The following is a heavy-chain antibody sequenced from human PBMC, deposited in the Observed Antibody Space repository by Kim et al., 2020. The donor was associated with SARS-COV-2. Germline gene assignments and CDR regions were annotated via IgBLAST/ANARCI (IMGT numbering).Heavy chain of an antibody. CDR3: TTDIVVVPAASPHAFDI. J-gene: IGHJ3*02. V-gene: IGHV3-15*01. D-gene: IGHD2-2*01. Sequence: VKGRFTISREDSKNTLYLQMNSLKTEDTAVYYCTTDIVVVPAASPHAFDIWGQGTMVTVSS.